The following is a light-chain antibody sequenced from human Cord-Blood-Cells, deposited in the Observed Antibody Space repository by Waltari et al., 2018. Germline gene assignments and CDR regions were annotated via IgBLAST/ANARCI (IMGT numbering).Light chain of an antibody. V-gene: IGKV1-9*01. J-gene: IGKJ1*01. CDR3: QQLNSYPWT. CDR1: QGISSY. Sequence: IQLTQSPPPLSASVGDRVTITCRASQGISSYLAWYQQKPGKAPKLLIYAASTLQSGVPSRFSGSGSGTDFTLTISSLQPEDFATYYCQQLNSYPWTFGQGTKVEIK. CDR2: AAS.